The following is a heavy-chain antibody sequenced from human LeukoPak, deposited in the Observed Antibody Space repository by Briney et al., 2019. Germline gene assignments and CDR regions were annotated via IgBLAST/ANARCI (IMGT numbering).Heavy chain of an antibody. CDR3: ARGYCSGGSCYSLYMDV. Sequence: SQTLSLTCTVSGGSISSGSYYWSWIRQPAGKGLEWIGRIYTSGSTNYNPSLKSRVTISVDTSKNQFSLKLSSVTAADTAVYCCARGYCSGGSCYSLYMDVWGKGTTVTVSS. D-gene: IGHD2-15*01. CDR2: IYTSGST. J-gene: IGHJ6*03. CDR1: GGSISSGSYY. V-gene: IGHV4-61*02.